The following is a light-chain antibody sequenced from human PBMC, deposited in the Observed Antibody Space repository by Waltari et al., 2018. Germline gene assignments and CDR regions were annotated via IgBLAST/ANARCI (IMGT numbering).Light chain of an antibody. CDR2: WAS. J-gene: IGKJ5*01. Sequence: DIVMTQSPDSLAVSLGERATINCKSSQSVLYSSNNKNYLAWYQQKPGQPPKLLIYWASTRDSGVPERFSGSGSGTDFTLTISSLQAEDVSVYYCQQYFSSPSFGQGTRLEIK. CDR3: QQYFSSPS. CDR1: QSVLYSSNNKNY. V-gene: IGKV4-1*01.